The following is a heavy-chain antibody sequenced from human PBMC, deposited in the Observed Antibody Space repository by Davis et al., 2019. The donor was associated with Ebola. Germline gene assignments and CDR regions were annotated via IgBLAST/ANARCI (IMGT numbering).Heavy chain of an antibody. Sequence: AASVKVSCKASGYTFTSYVIHWVRQAPGQRLEWMGWINTYNGNTIYSQKFQGRVTVTTDTSTSTAYMELRSLRSDDTAMYYCARDSFCTYGVCNDRDYDYWGQGTLVTVSS. CDR3: ARDSFCTYGVCNDRDYDY. CDR2: INTYNGNT. D-gene: IGHD2-8*01. V-gene: IGHV1-3*04. CDR1: GYTFTSYV. J-gene: IGHJ4*02.